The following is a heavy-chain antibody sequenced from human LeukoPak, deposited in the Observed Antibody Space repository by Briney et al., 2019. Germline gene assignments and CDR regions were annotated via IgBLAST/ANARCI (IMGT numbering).Heavy chain of an antibody. CDR1: GFTFSDYW. CDR3: ATCVAVPGLPDS. V-gene: IGHV3-74*01. CDR2: INSDDSST. J-gene: IGHJ4*02. Sequence: GGSLRLSCAASGFTFSDYWMYWVRQAPGKGLVWVSRINSDDSSTSYADPVQGRFTISRDNAKNTLYLQMNSLRAEDTAVYYCATCVAVPGLPDSWGQGTLVHVSS. D-gene: IGHD6-19*01.